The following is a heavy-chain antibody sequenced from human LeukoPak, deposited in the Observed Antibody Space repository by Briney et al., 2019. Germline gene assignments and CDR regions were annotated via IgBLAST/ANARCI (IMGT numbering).Heavy chain of an antibody. CDR1: GFTFRSYA. D-gene: IGHD3-22*01. J-gene: IGHJ4*02. CDR3: AKSDSSGYCAIPFFDY. Sequence: GGSLRLSCAASGFTFRSYAINWVRQGPGKGLEWVSTIGINGGDTHYADSVKGRLTISRDNSKNTVDLQVNSLRVEDTATYYCAKSDSSGYCAIPFFDYWGQGILVIVSS. V-gene: IGHV3-23*01. CDR2: IGINGGDT.